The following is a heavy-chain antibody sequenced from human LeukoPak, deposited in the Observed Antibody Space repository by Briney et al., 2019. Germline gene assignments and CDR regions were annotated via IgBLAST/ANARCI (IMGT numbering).Heavy chain of an antibody. J-gene: IGHJ4*02. D-gene: IGHD3-22*01. CDR3: AREYPPRYYYDSSGYLDY. Sequence: GGSLRLSFVASEFTFRLSEMNWGRQAPGRGREGLSYICGSGTTTYNADSVKGRFTLCRDNSNNTLYLQMNSLRAEDTAAYYCAREYPPRYYYDSSGYLDYWGQGTLVTVSS. CDR2: ICGSGTTT. CDR1: EFTFRLSE. V-gene: IGHV3-48*03.